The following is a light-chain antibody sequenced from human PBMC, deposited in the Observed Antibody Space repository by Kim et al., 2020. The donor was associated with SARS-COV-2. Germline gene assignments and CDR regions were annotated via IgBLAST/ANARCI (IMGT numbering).Light chain of an antibody. Sequence: ELTQPPSASGTPGQRVTISCSGSSSNIGSNTVNWYQQLPGTAPKLLIYSNNQRPSGVPDRFSGSKSGTSASLAISGLQSEDEADYYCAAWDDSLNGNWVFGGGTQLTVL. CDR1: SSNIGSNT. CDR2: SNN. V-gene: IGLV1-44*01. CDR3: AAWDDSLNGNWV. J-gene: IGLJ3*02.